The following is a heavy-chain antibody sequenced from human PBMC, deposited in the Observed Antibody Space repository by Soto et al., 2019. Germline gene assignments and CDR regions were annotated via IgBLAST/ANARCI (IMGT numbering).Heavy chain of an antibody. V-gene: IGHV3-33*01. CDR3: ASQLSPPDMLYGYRYYSYGMDV. J-gene: IGHJ6*02. CDR2: IWYDGSNK. Sequence: QVQLVESGGGVVQPGRSLRLSCAASGFTFSSYGMHWVRQAPGKGLEWVAVIWYDGSNKYYADSVKGRFTISRDNSKNTLYLQMNSLRAEDTDVYYCASQLSPPDMLYGYRYYSYGMDVWGQGTTVTVSS. CDR1: GFTFSSYG. D-gene: IGHD5-18*01.